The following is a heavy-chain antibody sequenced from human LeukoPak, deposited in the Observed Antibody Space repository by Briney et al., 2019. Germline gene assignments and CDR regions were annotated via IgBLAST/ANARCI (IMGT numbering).Heavy chain of an antibody. CDR2: IVVGSGNT. CDR1: GFTFTSSA. J-gene: IGHJ4*02. V-gene: IGHV1-58*01. CDR3: AADPFLAGTFDY. D-gene: IGHD6-19*01. Sequence: TSVKVSCKASGFTFTSSAVQWVRQARGQRLEWIGWIVVGSGNTNYAQKFQERVTITRDMSTSTAYMELSSLRSEDTAVYYCAADPFLAGTFDYWGQGTLVTVSS.